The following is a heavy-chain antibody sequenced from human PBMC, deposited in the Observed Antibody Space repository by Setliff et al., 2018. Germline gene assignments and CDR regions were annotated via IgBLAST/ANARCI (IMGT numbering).Heavy chain of an antibody. V-gene: IGHV7-4-1*01. J-gene: IGHJ6*03. CDR1: GYTFTTYA. D-gene: IGHD2-21*02. CDR3: ARASRFGTAIYKGDYYMDV. CDR2: INTNTGNP. Sequence: ASVKVSCKASGYTFTTYAMGWMRQIPGQGLEWMGWINTNTGNPNYAQGLTGRFVFSLDTSVSTAYLQIYSLKAEDTAVYYCARASRFGTAIYKGDYYMDVWGNGTTVTV.